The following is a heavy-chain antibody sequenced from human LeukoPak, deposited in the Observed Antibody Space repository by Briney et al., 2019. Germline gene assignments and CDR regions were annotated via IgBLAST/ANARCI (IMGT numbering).Heavy chain of an antibody. CDR1: GGSISSSDFY. V-gene: IGHV4-39*01. CDR2: GYYTGST. Sequence: SETLSLTCTVSGGSISSSDFYWGWIRQSPVKGLEWIGSGYYTGSTYYSSSLKRRGTISVDTSKNQFSLKLNSVTAADTAVYYCARKATTGPTKAAFDIWGQGTMVTVSS. J-gene: IGHJ3*02. D-gene: IGHD4-17*01. CDR3: ARKATTGPTKAAFDI.